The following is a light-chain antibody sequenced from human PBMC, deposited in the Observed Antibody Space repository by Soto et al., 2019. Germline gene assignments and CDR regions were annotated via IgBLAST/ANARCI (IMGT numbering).Light chain of an antibody. CDR1: SGHSNYA. J-gene: IGLJ7*01. V-gene: IGLV4-69*01. CDR3: QNWGTGSAIVV. CDR2: VNSGGSH. Sequence: QPVLTQSPSASASLGASVKLTCTLSSGHSNYAIAWHQQQPEKGPRYLMKVNSGGSHIKGDGIPDRFSGSSSGAERYLFISRLQSEDEAEYYFQNWGTGSAIVVFGGGTQLTVL.